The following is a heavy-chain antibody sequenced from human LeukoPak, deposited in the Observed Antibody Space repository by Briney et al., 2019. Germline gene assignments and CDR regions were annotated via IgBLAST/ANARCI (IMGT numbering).Heavy chain of an antibody. J-gene: IGHJ4*02. V-gene: IGHV3-23*01. CDR2: IFPSGGEI. CDR1: GFTFSTFA. CDR3: AREKGGYCSGGSCYTSSHFDY. Sequence: GGSLRLSCAASGFTFSTFAMIWVRQPPGKGLEWVSSIFPSGGEIHYADSVRGRFTISRDNSKSTLSLQMNSLRAEDTAIYYCAREKGGYCSGGSCYTSSHFDYWGQGTLVTVSS. D-gene: IGHD2-15*01.